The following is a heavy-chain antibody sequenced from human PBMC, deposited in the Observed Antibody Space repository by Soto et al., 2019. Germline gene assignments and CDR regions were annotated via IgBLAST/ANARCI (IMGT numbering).Heavy chain of an antibody. Sequence: EVQLVESGGDLVQPGGSLKVSCAASGFTFSGSAIHWVRQASGKGLEWVGRIRSKVNTYATAYAASVKGRFSISRDDSKNTAYLEMTSLKTEDTAVYYCTRFSMDSSSGWFDPWGQGNLVAVSS. V-gene: IGHV3-73*02. CDR3: TRFSMDSSSGWFDP. J-gene: IGHJ5*02. CDR1: GFTFSGSA. CDR2: IRSKVNTYAT. D-gene: IGHD6-6*01.